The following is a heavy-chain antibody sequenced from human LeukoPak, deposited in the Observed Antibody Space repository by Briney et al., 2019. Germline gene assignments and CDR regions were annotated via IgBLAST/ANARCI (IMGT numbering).Heavy chain of an antibody. Sequence: PGGSLRLSCAASGFTFDDYAMHWVRQAPGKGLEWVSGISWNSGSIGYADSVKGRFTISRDNAKNSLYLQMNSLRAEDTALYYCAKDIGGATRFSLGFDYWGQGTLVTVSS. CDR1: GFTFDDYA. CDR2: ISWNSGSI. D-gene: IGHD2-15*01. J-gene: IGHJ4*02. CDR3: AKDIGGATRFSLGFDY. V-gene: IGHV3-9*01.